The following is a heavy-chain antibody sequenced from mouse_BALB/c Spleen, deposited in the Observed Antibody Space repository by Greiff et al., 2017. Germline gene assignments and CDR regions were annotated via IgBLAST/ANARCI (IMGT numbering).Heavy chain of an antibody. CDR2: IDPENGNT. CDR3: ARSRVPPYWYFDV. CDR1: GFNIKDYY. V-gene: IGHV14-1*02. Sequence: EVQLQQSGAELVRPGALVKLSCKASGFNIKDYYMHWVKQRPEQGLEWIGWIDPENGNTIYDPKFQGKASITADTSSNTAYLQLSSLTSEDTAVYYCARSRVPPYWYFDVWGAGTTVTVSS. D-gene: IGHD5-1*01. J-gene: IGHJ1*01.